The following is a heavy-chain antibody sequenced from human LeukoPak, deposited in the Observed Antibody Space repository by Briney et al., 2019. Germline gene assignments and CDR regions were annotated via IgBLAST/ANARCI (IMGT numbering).Heavy chain of an antibody. D-gene: IGHD6-19*01. CDR1: GFPFSSHA. CDR3: AKDPARGLAARRAVAGHFDY. Sequence: GGSLRLSSAASGFPFSSHAMSWVRQPPGKGLEWVAAISNGKTYYADSVRGRFAISRDNSKNTLYLQMNSLRAEDTAVYYCAKDPARGLAARRAVAGHFDYWGQGTLVTVSS. V-gene: IGHV3-23*01. J-gene: IGHJ4*02. CDR2: ISNGKT.